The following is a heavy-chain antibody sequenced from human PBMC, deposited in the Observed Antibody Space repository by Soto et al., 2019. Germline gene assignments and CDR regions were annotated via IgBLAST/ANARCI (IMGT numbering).Heavy chain of an antibody. D-gene: IGHD7-27*01. CDR2: INPSGGST. J-gene: IGHJ6*02. CDR1: GYTFSSYY. Sequence: QVQQVQSGAEVKKPGASVKVSCKASGYTFSSYYRHWVRQAAGQGLEWMGIINPSGGSTSDTQKFQGRVTMTRDTSTSTVYMELRSLGSEDTAVYYCARDQVPNDYGMDVWGQGTTVTVSS. CDR3: ARDQVPNDYGMDV. V-gene: IGHV1-46*01.